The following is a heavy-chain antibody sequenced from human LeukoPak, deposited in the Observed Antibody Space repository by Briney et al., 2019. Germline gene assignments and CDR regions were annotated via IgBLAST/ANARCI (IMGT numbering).Heavy chain of an antibody. D-gene: IGHD6-6*01. J-gene: IGHJ4*02. V-gene: IGHV4-31*03. CDR3: ARDRGTYSSSPRYYFDY. Sequence: PSETLSLTCTVSGGSISSGGYYWSWIRQHPGKGLEWIGYIYYSGSTYYNPSLKSRVTISVDMSKNQFSLKLSSVTAADTAVYYCARDRGTYSSSPRYYFDYWGQGTLVTVSS. CDR2: IYYSGST. CDR1: GGSISSGGYY.